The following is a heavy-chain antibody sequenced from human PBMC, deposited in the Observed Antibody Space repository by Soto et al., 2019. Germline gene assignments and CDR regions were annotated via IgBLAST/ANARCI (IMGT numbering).Heavy chain of an antibody. CDR2: MTGGGTT. J-gene: IGHJ6*02. CDR3: AKLKGGLGRFYGLDA. D-gene: IGHD3-3*01. CDR1: GFTFKNYA. Sequence: GGSLRLSCRASGFTFKNYAMTWVRKCPGKGLQWVSLMTGGGTTDYADSAKGRFIISRDNSKNTLSPQMHNLRADDTALYYCAKLKGGLGRFYGLDAWGQGTMVTVSS. V-gene: IGHV3-23*01.